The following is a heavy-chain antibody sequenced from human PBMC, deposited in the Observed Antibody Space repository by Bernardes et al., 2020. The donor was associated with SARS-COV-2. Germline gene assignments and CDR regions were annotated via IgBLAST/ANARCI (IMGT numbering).Heavy chain of an antibody. J-gene: IGHJ6*02. CDR2: ISSSSSYI. Sequence: GSLRLSCAASGFTFSSYSMNWVRQAPGKGLEWVSSISSSSSYIYYADSVKGRFTISRDNAKNSLYLQMNSLRAEDTAVYYCARDGTRPYYYYYGMDVWGQGTTVTVSS. CDR3: ARDGTRPYYYYYGMDV. CDR1: GFTFSSYS. V-gene: IGHV3-21*01.